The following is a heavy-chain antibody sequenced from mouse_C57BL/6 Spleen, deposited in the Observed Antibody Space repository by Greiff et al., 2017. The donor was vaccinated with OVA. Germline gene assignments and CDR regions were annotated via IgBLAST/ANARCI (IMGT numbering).Heavy chain of an antibody. D-gene: IGHD2-3*01. V-gene: IGHV1-7*01. J-gene: IGHJ3*01. CDR3: ARAGDCYYGWFAY. CDR1: GYTFTSYW. Sequence: QVQLQQSGAELAKPGASVKLSCKASGYTFTSYWMHWVKQRPGQGLEWIGYINPSSGYTKYNQKFKDKATLTADKSSSTAYMQLSSLTYEDSAVDFCARAGDCYYGWFAYWGQGTLVTVSA. CDR2: INPSSGYT.